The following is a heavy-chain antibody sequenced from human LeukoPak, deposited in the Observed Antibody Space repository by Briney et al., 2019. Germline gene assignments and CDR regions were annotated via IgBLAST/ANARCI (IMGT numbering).Heavy chain of an antibody. CDR3: ARGGRSGAFDI. CDR2: INRDGSRT. J-gene: IGHJ3*02. V-gene: IGHV3-74*01. Sequence: GGSLRPSCAASGFTFSSYWMHWVRQAPGKGLVWVSRINRDGSRTNYADSVKGRFTISRDNAKTSLFLQMNSLRAEDTAVYYCARGGRSGAFDIWGQGTMVTVSS. D-gene: IGHD6-25*01. CDR1: GFTFSSYW.